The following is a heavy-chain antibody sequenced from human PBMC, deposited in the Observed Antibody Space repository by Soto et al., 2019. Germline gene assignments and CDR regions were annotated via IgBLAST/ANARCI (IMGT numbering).Heavy chain of an antibody. CDR2: IYYSGST. CDR3: ARGRRQRSIAARLDAFDI. V-gene: IGHV4-59*01. Sequence: SETLSLTCTVSGGSISSYYWSWIRQPPGKGLEWIGYIYYSGSTNYNPSLKSRVTISVDTSKNQFSLKLSSVTAADTAVYYCARGRRQRSIAARLDAFDIWGHGTMVTVSS. CDR1: GGSISSYY. D-gene: IGHD6-6*01. J-gene: IGHJ3*02.